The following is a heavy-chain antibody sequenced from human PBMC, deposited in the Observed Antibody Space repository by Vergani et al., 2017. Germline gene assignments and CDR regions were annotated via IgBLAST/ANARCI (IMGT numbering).Heavy chain of an antibody. CDR3: STKSCGTPGCQIGYFRE. V-gene: IGHV3-30*03. Sequence: QVHLVESGGGVVQPGRSLRLSCVVSGLTSSYYGMHWVRQAPGKGLEWVAVISYDGTQKYYADSVKGRFTIARDNSKSTLYLQMNSLRTEDTAVYYWSTKSCGTPGCQIGYFREWGQGTLVTVSS. D-gene: IGHD1-1*01. CDR1: GLTSSYYG. J-gene: IGHJ1*01. CDR2: ISYDGTQK.